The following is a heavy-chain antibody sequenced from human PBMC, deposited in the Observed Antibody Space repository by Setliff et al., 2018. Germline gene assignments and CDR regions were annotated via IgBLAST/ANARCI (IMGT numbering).Heavy chain of an antibody. D-gene: IGHD2-21*01. Sequence: SETLSLTCTVSDDSISSRRYYWGWFRQPAGKRLEWIGQIYTSWSTNYNPSFNSRVTISLDKSKNQFSLKLTSVTAADTAVYYCARGLEGEDYFYYMDVWGKGNTVTVSS. V-gene: IGHV4-61*09. CDR3: ARGLEGEDYFYYMDV. CDR2: IYTSWST. CDR1: DDSISSRRYY. J-gene: IGHJ6*03.